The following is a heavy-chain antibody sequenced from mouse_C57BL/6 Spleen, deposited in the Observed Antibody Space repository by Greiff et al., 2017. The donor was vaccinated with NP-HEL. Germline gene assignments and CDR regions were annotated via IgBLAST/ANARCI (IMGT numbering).Heavy chain of an antibody. Sequence: VQLQQPGAELVRPGSSVKLSCKASGYTFTSYWMHWVKQRPIQGLEWIGNIDPSDSETHYNQKFKDKATLTVDKSSSTAYMQLSSLTSEDSAVYYCARSEYGNSGGGFRFDYWGQGTTLTVSS. V-gene: IGHV1-52*01. CDR1: GYTFTSYW. J-gene: IGHJ2*01. CDR3: ARSEYGNSGGGFRFDY. CDR2: IDPSDSET. D-gene: IGHD2-1*01.